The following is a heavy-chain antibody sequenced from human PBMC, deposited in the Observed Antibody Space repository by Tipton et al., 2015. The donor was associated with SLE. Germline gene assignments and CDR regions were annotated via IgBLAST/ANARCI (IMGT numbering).Heavy chain of an antibody. J-gene: IGHJ3*02. CDR1: GGSFSVYY. CDR3: AREQIWQLLFDAFDI. Sequence: TLSLTCAVYGGSFSVYYWSWIRQPPGKGLEWIGEINHSGSTNYNPSLKSRVAISIDTSKNQFSLKLSSVTAADTAVYYCAREQIWQLLFDAFDIWGQGTMVTVSS. V-gene: IGHV4-34*01. CDR2: INHSGST. D-gene: IGHD2-2*01.